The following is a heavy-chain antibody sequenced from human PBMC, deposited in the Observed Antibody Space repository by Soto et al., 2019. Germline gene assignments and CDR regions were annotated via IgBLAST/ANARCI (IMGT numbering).Heavy chain of an antibody. J-gene: IGHJ4*02. CDR2: MSYSGST. Sequence: QVQLQESGPGLVKPSQTLSLTCTVSGGSISSGNYYWCWIRQPPGKGLEWIGFMSYSGSTSYNASLKSRVTISVDTSKSQFSLNLSFVTAADTAVYYCATMGTPATGLYYFDPWGQGTLVTVSS. CDR1: GGSISSGNYY. V-gene: IGHV4-30-4*01. D-gene: IGHD1-7*01. CDR3: ATMGTPATGLYYFDP.